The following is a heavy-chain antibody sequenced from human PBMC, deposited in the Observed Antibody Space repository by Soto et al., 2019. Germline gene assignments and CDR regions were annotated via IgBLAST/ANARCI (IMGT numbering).Heavy chain of an antibody. Sequence: QVVLVQSGAEVKRPGDSVTVSCKAPEYTFANHFMHWVRQAPGQGLEWMGIINPYGGSANYTQKFQGRVTVTRDTSTSTLYLVLSSLTSADTAVYYCAREGSYYFDSRIDYWGQGTLVTVSS. J-gene: IGHJ4*02. CDR1: EYTFANHF. CDR2: INPYGGSA. V-gene: IGHV1-46*01. D-gene: IGHD3-10*01. CDR3: AREGSYYFDSRIDY.